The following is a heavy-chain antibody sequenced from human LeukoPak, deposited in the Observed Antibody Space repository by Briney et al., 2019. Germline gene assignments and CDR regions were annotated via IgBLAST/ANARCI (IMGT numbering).Heavy chain of an antibody. CDR2: INPNSGGT. J-gene: IGHJ4*02. V-gene: IGHV1-2*02. CDR3: ARGGRGKGGYSYGYAY. CDR1: GYTFTCYY. D-gene: IGHD5-18*01. Sequence: ASVKVSCKASGYTFTCYYMHWVRQAPGQGLEWMGWINPNSGGTNYAQKFQGRVTMTRDTSISTAYMELSRLRSDDTAVYYCARGGRGKGGYSYGYAYWGQGTLVTVSS.